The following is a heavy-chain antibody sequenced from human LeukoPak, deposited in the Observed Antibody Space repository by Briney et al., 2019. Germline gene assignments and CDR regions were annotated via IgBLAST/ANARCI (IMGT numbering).Heavy chain of an antibody. D-gene: IGHD2-21*01. CDR3: ATAHTLLAYCGGDCYLGDAFDI. CDR2: IIPIFGTA. Sequence: GASVKVSCKASGYTFTSYAISWVRQAPGQGLEWMGGIIPIFGTANYAQKFQGRVTITADESTSTAYMELSSLRSEDTAVYYCATAHTLLAYCGGDCYLGDAFDIWGQGTMVTVSS. CDR1: GYTFTSYA. J-gene: IGHJ3*02. V-gene: IGHV1-69*13.